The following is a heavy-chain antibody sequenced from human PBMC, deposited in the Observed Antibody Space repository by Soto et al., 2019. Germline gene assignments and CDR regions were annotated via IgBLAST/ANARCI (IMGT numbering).Heavy chain of an antibody. CDR3: ARGDFYYDSSGYYPPSHAFDI. Sequence: SETLSLTCNVSGGSIYTYYWNWIRQCPGKGLEWIGYISDGGSTNYNPSLKSRVTISVDTSKNQFSLKLSSVTAADTAVYYCARGDFYYDSSGYYPPSHAFDIWGQGTMVTVSS. V-gene: IGHV4-59*01. J-gene: IGHJ3*02. D-gene: IGHD3-22*01. CDR2: ISDGGST. CDR1: GGSIYTYY.